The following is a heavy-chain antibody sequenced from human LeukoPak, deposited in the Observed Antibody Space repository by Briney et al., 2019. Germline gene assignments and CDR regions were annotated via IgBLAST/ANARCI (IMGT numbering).Heavy chain of an antibody. D-gene: IGHD2-15*01. CDR1: GYSFTSYW. J-gene: IGHJ4*02. Sequence: GESLKISCKGSGYSFTSYWIAWVRQMPGKGLEYMGIIYPGDSDTRYSPSFQGQVTISVDKSISTAYLQWSSLKASDTAMYYCTSPERFCSGGSCYSGPNLPFDYWGQGTPVTVSS. V-gene: IGHV5-51*01. CDR2: IYPGDSDT. CDR3: TSPERFCSGGSCYSGPNLPFDY.